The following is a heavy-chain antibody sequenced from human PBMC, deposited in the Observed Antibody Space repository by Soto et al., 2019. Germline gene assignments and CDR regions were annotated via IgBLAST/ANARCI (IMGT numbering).Heavy chain of an antibody. Sequence: QFQLVQSGAEVKKPGASVRVSCKASGYNFTRFGITWVRQAPGQGLEWMGWMGAHSGHRRQAPRFQGRLTMTTDASVSTAYIDLRGLISDDTALYYCGGEGQRLAQEGYYQFNGMDVWGEGTMVIVSP. CDR3: GGEGQRLAQEGYYQFNGMDV. CDR1: GYNFTRFG. CDR2: MGAHSGHR. J-gene: IGHJ6*04. V-gene: IGHV1-18*01. D-gene: IGHD6-25*01.